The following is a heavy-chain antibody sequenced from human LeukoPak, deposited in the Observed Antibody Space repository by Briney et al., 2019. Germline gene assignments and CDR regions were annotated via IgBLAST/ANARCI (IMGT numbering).Heavy chain of an antibody. CDR2: ISYDGRSK. J-gene: IGHJ4*02. D-gene: IGHD5-18*01. Sequence: PGRSLRLSCAASGFTFSSYGMHWVRQAPGKGLEWVAGISYDGRSKEYVDSVKGRFTISRDNSKNTLYLQMNSLRAEDTAVYYCAKDRGYSHGFDYWGQGTLLTVSP. V-gene: IGHV3-30*18. CDR1: GFTFSSYG. CDR3: AKDRGYSHGFDY.